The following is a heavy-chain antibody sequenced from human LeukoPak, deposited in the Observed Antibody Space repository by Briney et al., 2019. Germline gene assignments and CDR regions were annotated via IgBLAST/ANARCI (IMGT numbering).Heavy chain of an antibody. Sequence: DPSETLSLTCTVSGGSISSGSYSWSWIRQPPGKGLEWIGYIYHSGSTYYNPSLKSRVTISVDRSKNQFSLKLSSVTAADTAVYYCARGKVSRYYDSSGSWWFDPWGQGTLVTVSS. CDR2: IYHSGST. CDR1: GGSISSGSYS. J-gene: IGHJ5*02. V-gene: IGHV4-30-2*01. CDR3: ARGKVSRYYDSSGSWWFDP. D-gene: IGHD3-22*01.